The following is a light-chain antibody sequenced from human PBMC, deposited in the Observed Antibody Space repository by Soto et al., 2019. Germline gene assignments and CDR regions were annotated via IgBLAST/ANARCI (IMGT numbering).Light chain of an antibody. CDR2: DFS. V-gene: IGLV2-14*03. Sequence: QSALTQPASVSGSPGQSITITCTGSSSDVGGYDYVSWYQQHPGKAPKLMIHDFSVRPSGVSNRFSGSKSGNTASLTISGLQAEDEADYYCSSYTPSSGVFGGGTKVTVL. CDR3: SSYTPSSGV. J-gene: IGLJ2*01. CDR1: SSDVGGYDY.